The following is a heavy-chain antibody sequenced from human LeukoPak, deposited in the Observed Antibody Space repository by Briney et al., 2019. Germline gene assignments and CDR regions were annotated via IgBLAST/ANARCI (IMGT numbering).Heavy chain of an antibody. CDR1: GGSFSNYY. Sequence: SETLSLTCAVYGGSFSNYYWSWIRQPRGKGLEWIGEINDSGRTNYNPSLMSRVTVSVDTSKKQFSLRLTSVTATDTAVYYCARRWNYGRNYYIDVWGKGATVSVSS. CDR3: ARRWNYGRNYYIDV. CDR2: INDSGRT. J-gene: IGHJ6*03. D-gene: IGHD1-7*01. V-gene: IGHV4-34*01.